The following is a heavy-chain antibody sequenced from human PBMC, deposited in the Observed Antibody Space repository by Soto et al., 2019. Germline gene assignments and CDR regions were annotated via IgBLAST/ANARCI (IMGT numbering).Heavy chain of an antibody. J-gene: IGHJ4*02. CDR1: GFTFSSYG. Sequence: GGSLRLSCAASGFTFSSYGMHWVRQAPGKGLEWVAVIWYDGSNKYYADSVKGRFTISRDNYKNTLYLQMNSLRAERTALYYCVSWVSAHFDYWGQGTLVTVSS. CDR2: IWYDGSNK. V-gene: IGHV3-33*01. CDR3: VSWVSAHFDY. D-gene: IGHD2-8*01.